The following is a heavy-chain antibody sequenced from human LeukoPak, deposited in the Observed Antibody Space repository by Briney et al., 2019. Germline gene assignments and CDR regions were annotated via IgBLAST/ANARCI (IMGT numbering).Heavy chain of an antibody. CDR3: PKSLAATAARYDFDF. CDR1: GFTFSSYA. J-gene: IGHJ4*01. D-gene: IGHD6-13*01. V-gene: IGHV3-23*01. CDR2: ISGSGGST. Sequence: GGSLRLSCSASGFTFSSYAMSGVRQAPGKGLEWVSSISGSGGSTYCADSLKGRFTISRGNSKNTLHLQINSLRAGGTAIFYVPKSLAATAARYDFDFWGPGTLVTVSS.